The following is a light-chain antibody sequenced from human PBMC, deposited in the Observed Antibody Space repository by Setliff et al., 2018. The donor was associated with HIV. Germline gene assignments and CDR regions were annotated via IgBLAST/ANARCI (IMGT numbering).Light chain of an antibody. CDR3: SSYTISNSFV. J-gene: IGLJ1*01. CDR1: SNDVGGFRT. Sequence: SVLTQPASVSGSPGQSITVTCTGTSNDVGGFRTVSWYQHHPGKAPKLIIYGVYNRPSGFSDRFSGSKSGNTASLTISGLRAEDEADYYCSSYTISNSFVFGTGTKVTVL. CDR2: GVY. V-gene: IGLV2-14*01.